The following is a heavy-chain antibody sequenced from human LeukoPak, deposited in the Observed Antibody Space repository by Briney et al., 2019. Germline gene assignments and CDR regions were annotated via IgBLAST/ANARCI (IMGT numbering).Heavy chain of an antibody. D-gene: IGHD5-18*01. J-gene: IGHJ3*02. CDR1: GFTFSSYA. CDR3: SRRSGHSHGEAFDI. V-gene: IGHV3-23*01. CDR2: ISGSGGST. Sequence: GGSLRLSCAASGFTFSSYAMSWVRQAPGKGLEWVSAISGSGGSTYYADSVKGRFTISRDNSKNTLYLQMNSLKIEDTAVFYCSRRSGHSHGEAFDIWGQGAMVTVSS.